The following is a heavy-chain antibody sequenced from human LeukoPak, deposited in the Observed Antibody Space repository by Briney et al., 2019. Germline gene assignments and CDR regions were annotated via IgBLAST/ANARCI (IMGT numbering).Heavy chain of an antibody. J-gene: IGHJ4*02. CDR1: GGSISSYY. CDR3: ARLPYYYDSSGSDY. V-gene: IGHV4-59*01. Sequence: SETLSLTCTVSGGSISSYYWSWLRQPPGKGLEWIGYIYYSGSTNYNPSLKSRVTISVDTSKNQFSLKLSSVSAADTAVYYCARLPYYYDSSGSDYWGQGTLVTVSS. CDR2: IYYSGST. D-gene: IGHD3-22*01.